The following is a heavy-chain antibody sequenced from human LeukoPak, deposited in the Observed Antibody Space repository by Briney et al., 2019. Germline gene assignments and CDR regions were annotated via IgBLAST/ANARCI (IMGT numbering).Heavy chain of an antibody. J-gene: IGHJ4*02. CDR3: ARRSRLYKHETTGYHDS. CDR2: VFYSGTT. V-gene: IGHV4-39*01. D-gene: IGHD3-9*01. Sequence: SETLSLTCNVSGDYITTTNYYWAWIRQPPGKGLEWIASVFYSGTTYYNPSLKSRFVISMDTSRKQISLRLSSVTATDTAIYYCARRSRLYKHETTGYHDSWGQGTLVTVSS. CDR1: GDYITTTNYY.